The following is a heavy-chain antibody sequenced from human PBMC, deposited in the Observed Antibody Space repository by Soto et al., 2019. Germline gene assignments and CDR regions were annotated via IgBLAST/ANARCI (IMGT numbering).Heavy chain of an antibody. CDR2: IYYSGST. V-gene: IGHV4-61*01. D-gene: IGHD3-3*01. J-gene: IGHJ4*02. CDR3: AGITIFVVPFKDY. CDR1: SGAVSIGFYY. Sequence: PSETLSLTCTVSSGAVSIGFYYLTWIRQPPGKGLEWIGDIYYSGSTNYSPSVESRVTISVETSKNQFSLKVTSVTAADTAVYYCAGITIFVVPFKDYWGQGTLITVSS.